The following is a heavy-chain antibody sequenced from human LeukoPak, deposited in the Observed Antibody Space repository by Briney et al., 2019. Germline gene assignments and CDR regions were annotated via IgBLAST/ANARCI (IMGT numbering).Heavy chain of an antibody. V-gene: IGHV1-8*03. CDR3: ARDNSVDDNAWWFDP. J-gene: IGHJ5*02. D-gene: IGHD3-22*01. Sequence: ASVKVSCKTSGYTFTSYDINWVRQATGQGLEWMGWMNSNSGNTGYAQKFQGRVTFTRDTSINTAYMELSSLRSEDTAIYYCARDNSVDDNAWWFDPWGQGTLVTVSS. CDR2: MNSNSGNT. CDR1: GYTFTSYD.